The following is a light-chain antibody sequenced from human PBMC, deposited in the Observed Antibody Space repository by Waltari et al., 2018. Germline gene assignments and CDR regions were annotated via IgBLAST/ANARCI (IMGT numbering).Light chain of an antibody. Sequence: DIVMTQSPDSLAVSLGVVATINGKSSQSVLYSSNNKNSLSWYQQKPGQPPKLLIYGASTRESGVPDRFSGSGSGTDFTLTISSLQAEDVAVYYCHQYYNTPFTFGPGTKVDIK. CDR2: GAS. CDR3: HQYYNTPFT. V-gene: IGKV4-1*01. CDR1: QSVLYSSNNKNS. J-gene: IGKJ3*01.